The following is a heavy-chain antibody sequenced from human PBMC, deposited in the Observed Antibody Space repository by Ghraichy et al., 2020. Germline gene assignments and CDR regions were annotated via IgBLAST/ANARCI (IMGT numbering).Heavy chain of an antibody. V-gene: IGHV3-48*01. Sequence: GGSLRLSCAASGFPFSSFGMNWVRQAPGKGLVWVSYISSRSDTIFYADSVKGRFTVSRDNDKNSLSLHMNSLRAEDTAIYYCASLGTTTNSAFDIWGQGTLVTVSS. CDR2: ISSRSDTI. CDR1: GFPFSSFG. D-gene: IGHD1-26*01. CDR3: ASLGTTTNSAFDI. J-gene: IGHJ3*02.